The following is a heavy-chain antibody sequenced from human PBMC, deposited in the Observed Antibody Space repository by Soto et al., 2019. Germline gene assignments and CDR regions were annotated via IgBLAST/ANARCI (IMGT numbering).Heavy chain of an antibody. Sequence: QVQLQESGPGLVKPSETLSLTCTVSGGSISNYYWTWIRQPPGKGLEWIGYIYYSGNTNYNPSLKSRVTISVDKSKNQFCLNLSSVTAADTAVYYCAREEWELLGGAHGFDIWGQGTMVTVSS. CDR3: AREEWELLGGAHGFDI. V-gene: IGHV4-59*01. J-gene: IGHJ3*02. D-gene: IGHD1-26*01. CDR1: GGSISNYY. CDR2: IYYSGNT.